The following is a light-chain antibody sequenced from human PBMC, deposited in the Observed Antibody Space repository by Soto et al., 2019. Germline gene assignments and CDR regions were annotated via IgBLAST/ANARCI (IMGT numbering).Light chain of an antibody. CDR3: QQRSNWPWT. CDR1: QSVSSY. CDR2: AAS. V-gene: IGKV3-11*01. Sequence: EIVLTQSPATLSLSPGERATLSCRASQSVSSYLAWYHQKPGQAPRLLIYAASNRATVIPARFSGSGSGTDFTLTISSLKPEDFAVYYCQQRSNWPWTFGQGTKVEVK. J-gene: IGKJ1*01.